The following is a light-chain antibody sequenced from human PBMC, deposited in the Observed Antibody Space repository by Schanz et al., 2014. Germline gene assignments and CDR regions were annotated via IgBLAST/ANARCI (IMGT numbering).Light chain of an antibody. CDR1: QSILKNSDNLNY. Sequence: DIVMTQSPDSLAVSLGERATINCKSSQSILKNSDNLNYLAWYQKRPGQPPKLLIYWASTRESGVPDRFSGSGSGTDFTLTINGLQAEDVAVYYCQQYSGTPFAFGGGTRVEIK. CDR2: WAS. J-gene: IGKJ4*01. V-gene: IGKV4-1*01. CDR3: QQYSGTPFA.